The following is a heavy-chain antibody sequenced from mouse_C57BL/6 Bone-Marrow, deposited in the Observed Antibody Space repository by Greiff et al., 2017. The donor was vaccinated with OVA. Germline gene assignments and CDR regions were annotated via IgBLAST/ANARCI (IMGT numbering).Heavy chain of an antibody. CDR3: AREGVGYAMDY. D-gene: IGHD3-3*01. Sequence: QVQLQQPGAELVMPGASVKLSCTASGYTFTSYWMHWVKQRPGQGLEWIGEIDPSDSYTNYNQKFKGKSTLTVDKSSSTAYMQLSSLTSEDSAVYYGAREGVGYAMDYWGQGTSVTVSS. V-gene: IGHV1-69*01. J-gene: IGHJ4*01. CDR1: GYTFTSYW. CDR2: IDPSDSYT.